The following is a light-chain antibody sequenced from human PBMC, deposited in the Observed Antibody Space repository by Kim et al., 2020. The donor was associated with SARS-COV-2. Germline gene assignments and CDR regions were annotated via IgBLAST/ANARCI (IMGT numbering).Light chain of an antibody. CDR2: AAS. CDR1: QGINSW. Sequence: DIQMTQSPSSVSASVGDRVTITCRASQGINSWLAWYQQKPGKAPKLLIYAASSLQSGVPSRFSGSGSGTDFSLTINSLQPEDFATYYCQQSNSFPLTFAGGTKVDIK. J-gene: IGKJ4*01. V-gene: IGKV1D-12*01. CDR3: QQSNSFPLT.